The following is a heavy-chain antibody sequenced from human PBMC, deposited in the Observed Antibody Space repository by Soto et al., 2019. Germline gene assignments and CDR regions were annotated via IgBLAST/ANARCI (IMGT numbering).Heavy chain of an antibody. CDR3: ATSYYNFWSGYYLVYFDY. J-gene: IGHJ4*02. D-gene: IGHD3-3*01. Sequence: TSETLSLTCAVYGVSFTGYYWSWIRQPPGKGLEWIGEINHSGSTNYNPSVKSRVTISVDTYKKQFSLKLSSVTAADTAVYYCATSYYNFWSGYYLVYFDYWGQGTLVTVSS. V-gene: IGHV4-34*01. CDR1: GVSFTGYY. CDR2: INHSGST.